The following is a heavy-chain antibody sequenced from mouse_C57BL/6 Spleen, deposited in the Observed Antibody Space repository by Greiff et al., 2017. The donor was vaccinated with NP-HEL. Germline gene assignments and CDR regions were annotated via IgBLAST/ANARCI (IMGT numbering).Heavy chain of an antibody. D-gene: IGHD1-1*01. J-gene: IGHJ2*01. CDR1: GFNIKDDY. Sequence: VQLQQSGAELVRPGASVKLSCTASGFNIKDDYMHWVKQRPEQGLEWIGWIDPENGDTEYASKFQGKATITADTSSNTAYLQLSSLTSEDTAVYYCTTKDYGSSLDYWGQGTTLTVSS. V-gene: IGHV14-4*01. CDR3: TTKDYGSSLDY. CDR2: IDPENGDT.